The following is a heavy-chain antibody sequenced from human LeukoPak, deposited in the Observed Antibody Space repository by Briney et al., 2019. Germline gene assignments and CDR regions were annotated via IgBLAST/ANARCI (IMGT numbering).Heavy chain of an antibody. J-gene: IGHJ4*02. CDR2: IRYDGGNK. V-gene: IGHV3-30*02. CDR3: ARARGSYAFDY. Sequence: GGSLRLSCAASGFTFSSYGMPWVRQAPGKGLGWVAFIRYDGGNKYYADSVKGRFTISRDNAKNSLHLQMNSLRAEDTAVYYCARARGSYAFDYWGQGSLVTVSS. CDR1: GFTFSSYG. D-gene: IGHD1-26*01.